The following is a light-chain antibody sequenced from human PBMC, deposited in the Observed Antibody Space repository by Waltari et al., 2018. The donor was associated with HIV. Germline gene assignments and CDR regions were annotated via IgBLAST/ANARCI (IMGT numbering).Light chain of an antibody. V-gene: IGKV1-5*03. Sequence: DIQMTQSPSSLSESVGDRVTITCRASQNIDNWLAWYQHKPGRGPKVLIFKTSTLETGVPPRFSGSASGTEFTLTITSLQPDDVATYYCHQYNSYPLTFGGGTKVEIK. CDR2: KTS. CDR3: HQYNSYPLT. CDR1: QNIDNW. J-gene: IGKJ4*01.